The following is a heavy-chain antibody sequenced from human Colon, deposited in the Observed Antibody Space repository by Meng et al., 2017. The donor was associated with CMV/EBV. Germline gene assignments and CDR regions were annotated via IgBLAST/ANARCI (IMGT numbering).Heavy chain of an antibody. CDR3: ASFDRNYYDSSGYPLGLGY. D-gene: IGHD3-22*01. CDR2: ISGSGSVI. V-gene: IGHV3-48*03. Sequence: GESLKISCVASGFTFSRYEMNWVRQAPGKGLEWRSHISGSGSVIYYADSVKGRFTISRDNAKNSLYLQINGLRDEDTAVYYCASFDRNYYDSSGYPLGLGYWGQGTLVTVSS. CDR1: GFTFSRYE. J-gene: IGHJ4*02.